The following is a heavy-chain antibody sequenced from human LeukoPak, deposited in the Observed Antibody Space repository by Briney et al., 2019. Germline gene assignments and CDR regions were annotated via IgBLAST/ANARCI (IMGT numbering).Heavy chain of an antibody. V-gene: IGHV3-11*04. CDR1: GFTFSDYY. J-gene: IGHJ4*02. Sequence: PGGSLRLSCAASGFTFSDYYMSWIRQAPGKGLEWVSYISSSGSTIYYADSVKGRFTISRDNAKNSLYLQMNGLRAEDTAVYYCARVAYYYDSSGYYYFDYWGQGTLVTVSS. CDR3: ARVAYYYDSSGYYYFDY. CDR2: ISSSGSTI. D-gene: IGHD3-22*01.